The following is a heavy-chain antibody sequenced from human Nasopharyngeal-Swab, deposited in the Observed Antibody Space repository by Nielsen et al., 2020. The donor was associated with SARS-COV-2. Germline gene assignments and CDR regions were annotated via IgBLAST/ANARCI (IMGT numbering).Heavy chain of an antibody. Sequence: VKVSCKASGYTFTSYGISWVRQAPGQGLEWMGWISAYNGNTNYAQKLQGRVTMTTDTSTSTAYMELRSLRSDDTAVYYCASPTYCSSTSCSYGMDVWGQGTTVTVSS. CDR3: ASPTYCSSTSCSYGMDV. D-gene: IGHD2-2*01. V-gene: IGHV1-18*01. CDR2: ISAYNGNT. J-gene: IGHJ6*02. CDR1: GYTFTSYG.